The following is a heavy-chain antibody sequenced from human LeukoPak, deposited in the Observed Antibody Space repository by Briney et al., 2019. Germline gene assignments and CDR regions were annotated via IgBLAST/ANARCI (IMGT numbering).Heavy chain of an antibody. Sequence: PSQTLSLTCTVSGGSISSGDHYWSWIRQPPGKGLEWIGYIYYSGSTYYNPSLKSRLTISVDTSKNQFSLKLSSVTAADTAVYFCATGGHYDFDSWGQGTLVTVSS. CDR2: IYYSGST. CDR1: GGSISSGDHY. V-gene: IGHV4-30-4*08. CDR3: ATGGHYDFDS. J-gene: IGHJ4*02. D-gene: IGHD3-3*01.